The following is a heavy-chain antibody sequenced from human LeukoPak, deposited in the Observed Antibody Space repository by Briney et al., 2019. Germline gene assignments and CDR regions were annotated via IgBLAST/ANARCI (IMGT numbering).Heavy chain of an antibody. CDR3: ARVGGGGYCSSTSRYARYGMDV. D-gene: IGHD2-2*01. CDR2: ISSSGSTI. J-gene: IGHJ6*02. V-gene: IGHV3-11*01. Sequence: GGSLRLSCAASGFTFSDYYMSWIRQAPGKGLEWVSYISSSGSTIYYADSVKGRFTISRDNAKNSLYLQMNSLRAEDTAVYYCARVGGGGYCSSTSRYARYGMDVWGQGTTVTVSS. CDR1: GFTFSDYY.